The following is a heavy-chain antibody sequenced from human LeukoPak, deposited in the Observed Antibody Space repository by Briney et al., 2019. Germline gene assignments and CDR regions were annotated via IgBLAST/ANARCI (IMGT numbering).Heavy chain of an antibody. CDR2: IYYSGST. CDR3: ARGGSAYYYDSSGVYYFDY. Sequence: PSETLSLTCTVSGDSISSGAYYWSWIRQPAGKGLEWIGYIYYSGSTNYNPSLKSRVTISVDASKNQFSLKLSSVTAADTAVYYCARGGSAYYYDSSGVYYFDYWGQGTLVTVSS. CDR1: GDSISSGAYY. J-gene: IGHJ4*02. V-gene: IGHV4-61*10. D-gene: IGHD3-22*01.